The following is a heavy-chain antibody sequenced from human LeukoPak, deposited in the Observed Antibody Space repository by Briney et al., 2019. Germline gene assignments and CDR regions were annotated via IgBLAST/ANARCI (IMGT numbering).Heavy chain of an antibody. Sequence: GESLKIPCKGSGYSFTSYWIGWVRQMPGKGLEWMGIIYPVDSDTRYSPSFQGQVTISADKSISTAYLRWSSLKASDTAMYYCARQYREDIVATHDGFLYYFDYWGQGTLVTVSS. J-gene: IGHJ4*02. CDR1: GYSFTSYW. CDR2: IYPVDSDT. V-gene: IGHV5-51*01. CDR3: ARQYREDIVATHDGFLYYFDY. D-gene: IGHD5-12*01.